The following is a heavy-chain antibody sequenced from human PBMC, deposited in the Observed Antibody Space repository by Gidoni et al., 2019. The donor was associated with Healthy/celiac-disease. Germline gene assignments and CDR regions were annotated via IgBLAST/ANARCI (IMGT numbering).Heavy chain of an antibody. CDR3: ARDHHITMVQGSPYGMDV. V-gene: IGHV3-48*03. CDR1: GFTFSSYE. Sequence: EVQLVESGGGLVQPGGSLRLSCAASGFTFSSYEMNWVRQAPGKGLEWVSYISSIGSTIYYADSVKGRFTISRDNAKNSLYLQMNSLRAEDTAVYYCARDHHITMVQGSPYGMDVWGQGTTVTVSS. J-gene: IGHJ6*02. D-gene: IGHD3-10*01. CDR2: ISSIGSTI.